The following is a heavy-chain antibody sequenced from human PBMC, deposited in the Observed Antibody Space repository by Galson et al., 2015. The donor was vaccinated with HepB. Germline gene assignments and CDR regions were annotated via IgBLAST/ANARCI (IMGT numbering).Heavy chain of an antibody. V-gene: IGHV3-9*01. Sequence: SLRLSCAASGFTFDDYAMHWVRQVPGKGLEWVSGISWNSGSIGYADSVKGRFTISRDNAKNSLYLQMNSLRSEDTALYYCAKAFQAFRTVSNPSPVNCWGPGTLVPGSS. CDR1: GFTFDDYA. J-gene: IGHJ4*02. CDR2: ISWNSGSI. D-gene: IGHD1-14*01. CDR3: AKAFQAFRTVSNPSPVNC.